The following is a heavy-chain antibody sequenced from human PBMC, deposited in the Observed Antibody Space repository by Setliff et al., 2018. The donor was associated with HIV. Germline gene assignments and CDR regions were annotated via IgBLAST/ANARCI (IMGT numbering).Heavy chain of an antibody. Sequence: SETLSLTCSVSGGSVNSYHWSWIRQPPGKGLEWTGYIYKSGTTNYSPSLKSRVTISAGPSKNQFSLKLTSVTAADTAVYYCGRLSETAMASFDSWGQGILVTVSS. CDR3: GRLSETAMASFDS. V-gene: IGHV4-59*08. J-gene: IGHJ4*02. CDR1: GGSVNSYH. D-gene: IGHD2-21*02. CDR2: IYKSGTT.